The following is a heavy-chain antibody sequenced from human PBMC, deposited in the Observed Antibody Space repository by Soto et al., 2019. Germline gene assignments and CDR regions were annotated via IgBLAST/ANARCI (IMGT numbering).Heavy chain of an antibody. J-gene: IGHJ4*01. CDR2: ISYDGSNK. Sequence: GGSLRLSCAASGFTFSSYGMHWVRQAPGKGLEWVAVISYDGSNKYYADSVKGRFTISRDNSKNTLYLQMNSLRAEDTAVYYCAKVNPEYYYGSAIDYWGQGTLVTASS. CDR1: GFTFSSYG. V-gene: IGHV3-30*18. CDR3: AKVNPEYYYGSAIDY. D-gene: IGHD3-10*01.